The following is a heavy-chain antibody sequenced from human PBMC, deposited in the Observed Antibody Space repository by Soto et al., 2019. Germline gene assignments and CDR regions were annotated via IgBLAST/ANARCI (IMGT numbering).Heavy chain of an antibody. CDR3: ARLTREYSYGYIVY. J-gene: IGHJ4*02. CDR1: GGSISSSSYY. Sequence: SETLSLTCTVSGGSISSSSYYWGWIRQPPGKGLEWIGSIYYSGSTYYNPSLKSRVTISVDTSKNQFSLKLSSVTAADTAVYYCARLTREYSYGYIVYWGQGTLVTVSS. D-gene: IGHD5-18*01. CDR2: IYYSGST. V-gene: IGHV4-39*01.